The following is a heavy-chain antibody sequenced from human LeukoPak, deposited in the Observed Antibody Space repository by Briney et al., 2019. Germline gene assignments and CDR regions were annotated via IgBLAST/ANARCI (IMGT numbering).Heavy chain of an antibody. Sequence: KPSETLSLTCTVSGGSISSSSYYGGWIRQPRGKGLEWIVSIYYSGSTYYNPSLKSRVTISVDTSKNQFSLKLSSVTAADTAVYYCARHVGYSSSGNDAFDIWGQGTMVTVSS. CDR1: GGSISSSSYY. V-gene: IGHV4-39*01. J-gene: IGHJ3*02. D-gene: IGHD6-13*01. CDR2: IYYSGST. CDR3: ARHVGYSSSGNDAFDI.